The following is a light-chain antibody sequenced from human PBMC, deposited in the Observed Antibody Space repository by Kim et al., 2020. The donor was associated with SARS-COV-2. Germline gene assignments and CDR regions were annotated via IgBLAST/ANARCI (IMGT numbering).Light chain of an antibody. Sequence: GGTFTIPGAPSPDLVTSAYDTNLFQQQPGQTPRALIYSTNNKHSWTPARFSGSLLGGKAALTLSGVQPEDEADYYCLLFYGGAWVFGGGTQLTVL. CDR3: LLFYGGAWV. CDR1: PDLVTSAYD. V-gene: IGLV7-43*01. J-gene: IGLJ3*02. CDR2: STN.